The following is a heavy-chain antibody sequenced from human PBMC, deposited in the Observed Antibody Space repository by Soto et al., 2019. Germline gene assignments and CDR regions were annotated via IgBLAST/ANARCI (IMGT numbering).Heavy chain of an antibody. CDR2: IKSKTDGGTT. V-gene: IGHV3-15*01. CDR1: GFTFSSYS. J-gene: IGHJ4*02. Sequence: LRLSCAASGFTFSSYSMNWVRQAPGEGLEWVGRIKSKTDGGTTDYAAPVKGRFTISRDDSKNTLYLQMNSLKTEDTAVYYCTTDVLLWFGEFDLPDYWGQGTLVTVSS. CDR3: TTDVLLWFGEFDLPDY. D-gene: IGHD3-10*01.